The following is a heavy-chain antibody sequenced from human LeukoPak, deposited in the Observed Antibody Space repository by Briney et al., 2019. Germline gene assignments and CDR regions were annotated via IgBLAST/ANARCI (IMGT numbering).Heavy chain of an antibody. D-gene: IGHD6-19*01. CDR1: GFTFSSYW. Sequence: PGGSLRFSCAASGFTFSSYWMSWVRQAPGKGLEWVANIKQDGSEKYYVDSVKGRFTISRDNAKNSLYLQMNSLRAEDTAVYYCARGLSGWYFDYWGQGTLVTVSS. CDR3: ARGLSGWYFDY. V-gene: IGHV3-7*03. CDR2: IKQDGSEK. J-gene: IGHJ4*02.